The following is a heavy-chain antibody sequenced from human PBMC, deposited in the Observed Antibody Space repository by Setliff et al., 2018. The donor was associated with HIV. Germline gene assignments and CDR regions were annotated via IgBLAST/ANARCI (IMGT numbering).Heavy chain of an antibody. CDR3: AKGDSFVYSYVYPDY. CDR2: ITSNLRYI. CDR1: GFSFSRYT. V-gene: IGHV3-21*01. J-gene: IGHJ4*02. D-gene: IGHD3-22*01. Sequence: PGGSLRLSCVTSGFSFSRYTMMWVRQAPGKGLEWVSSITSNLRYIYADSVKGRFTISRDNTRNSLYLQMNSLRAEDTALYYRAKGDSFVYSYVYPDYWAREPWSPSPQ.